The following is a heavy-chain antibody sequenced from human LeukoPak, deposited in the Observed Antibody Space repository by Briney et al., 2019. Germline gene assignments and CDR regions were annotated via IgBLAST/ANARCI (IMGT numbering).Heavy chain of an antibody. CDR1: GGSIVKTSYY. Sequence: SETLSLTCTVSGGSIVKTSYYWGWIRQPPGKGLEWIGNIYYSGTTYYNPSLKSRVTISVDTSKTQFSLTLNSVTAADTAVYFCARFKQLGRSFDSWGLGSLVTVSS. V-gene: IGHV4-39*07. CDR2: IYYSGTT. J-gene: IGHJ4*02. CDR3: ARFKQLGRSFDS. D-gene: IGHD1-1*01.